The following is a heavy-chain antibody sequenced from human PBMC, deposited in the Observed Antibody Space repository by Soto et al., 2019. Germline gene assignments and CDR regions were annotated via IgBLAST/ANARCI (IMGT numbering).Heavy chain of an antibody. CDR1: GFTFSSYA. Sequence: PGGSLRLSCAASGFTFSSYAMSWVRQAPGKGLEWVSAISGSGGSTYYADSVKGRFTISRDNAKNSLYLQMNSLRDEDTAVYYCARVPWQQLVPFWARNAYYYGMVVWGPGTTVTVSS. CDR2: ISGSGGST. CDR3: ARVPWQQLVPFWARNAYYYGMVV. D-gene: IGHD6-13*01. J-gene: IGHJ6*02. V-gene: IGHV3-23*01.